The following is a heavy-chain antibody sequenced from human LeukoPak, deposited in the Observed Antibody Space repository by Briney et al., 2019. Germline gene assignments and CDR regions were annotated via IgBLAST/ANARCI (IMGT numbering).Heavy chain of an antibody. CDR3: ARGGYYGSGNDFRFDP. CDR2: ISDSGST. Sequence: SETLSLTCTVSGGSISSFYWSWIRQPPGKGLEWIGYISDSGSTNYNPSLKSRVTISVDTSKNKFSLKLSSVTAADTAVYYCARGGYYGSGNDFRFDPWGQGTLVTVSS. V-gene: IGHV4-59*01. CDR1: GGSISSFY. D-gene: IGHD3-10*01. J-gene: IGHJ5*02.